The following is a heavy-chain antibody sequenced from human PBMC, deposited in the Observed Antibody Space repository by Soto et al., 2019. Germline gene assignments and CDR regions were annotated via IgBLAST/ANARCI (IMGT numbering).Heavy chain of an antibody. V-gene: IGHV4-59*01. CDR2: ISHSGST. D-gene: IGHD6-13*01. Sequence: PSETLSLTCTVSGGSISSSYWSWIRQPPGKGLEWIGYISHSGSTNYSPSLKSRVTISVDTSKNQFSLKLSSVTAADTAVYYCARAIIGYSSSWYGNNWFDPWGQGTLVTVSS. CDR1: GGSISSSY. J-gene: IGHJ5*02. CDR3: ARAIIGYSSSWYGNNWFDP.